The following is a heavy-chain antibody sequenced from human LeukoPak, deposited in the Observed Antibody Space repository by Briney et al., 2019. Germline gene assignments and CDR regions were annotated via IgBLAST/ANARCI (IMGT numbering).Heavy chain of an antibody. CDR1: GFTFSSYW. D-gene: IGHD6-19*01. CDR2: IKPGGSDK. Sequence: GGSLRLSCAASGFTFSSYWMNWVRQAPAKGLEWVASIKPGGSDKYYVDSVKGRFTISRDNAKNSLYLQMNSLRDDDTAVYYCARGATSDQWRGRLLDYWGQGTLVTVSS. CDR3: ARGATSDQWRGRLLDY. J-gene: IGHJ4*02. V-gene: IGHV3-7*04.